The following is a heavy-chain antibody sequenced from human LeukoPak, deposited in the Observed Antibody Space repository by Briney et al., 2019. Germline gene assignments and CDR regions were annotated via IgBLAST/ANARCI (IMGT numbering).Heavy chain of an antibody. D-gene: IGHD3-22*01. CDR1: GYSFTSYW. Sequence: GESLKISRKGSGYSFTSYWIGWVRQMPGKGLEWMGIIYPGDSDTRYSPSFQGQVTISADKSISTAYLQWSSLKASDTAMYYCARRSTPPYYYDSSGYLGAFDIWGQGTMVTVSS. CDR2: IYPGDSDT. V-gene: IGHV5-51*01. J-gene: IGHJ3*02. CDR3: ARRSTPPYYYDSSGYLGAFDI.